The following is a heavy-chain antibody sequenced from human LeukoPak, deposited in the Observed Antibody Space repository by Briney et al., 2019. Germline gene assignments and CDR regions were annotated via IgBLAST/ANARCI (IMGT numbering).Heavy chain of an antibody. D-gene: IGHD4-17*01. CDR3: ARRWTTMTDDYFDY. V-gene: IGHV1-18*04. Sequence: ASVKVSCKPSGYTFTSYNIVLVRQDPGQGLEGMGWISGYNGHTNYARRLQGRVTMTTDTSTSTAYLELRSLRSDDTAVFYCARRWTTMTDDYFDYWGQGTLVTVSS. J-gene: IGHJ4*02. CDR2: ISGYNGHT. CDR1: GYTFTSYN.